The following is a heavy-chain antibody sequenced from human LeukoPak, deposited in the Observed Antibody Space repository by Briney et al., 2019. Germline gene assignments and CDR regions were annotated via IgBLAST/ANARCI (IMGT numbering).Heavy chain of an antibody. D-gene: IGHD3-10*01. J-gene: IGHJ4*02. V-gene: IGHV3-30*03. CDR3: ARPQGSGSYYFDY. CDR1: GFTFSSYG. CDR2: ISYDGSNK. Sequence: PGGSLRLSCAASGFTFSSYGMHWVRQAPGKGLEWVAVISYDGSNKYYADSVKGRFTISRDNSKNTLYLQMNSLRAEDTAVYYCARPQGSGSYYFDYWGQGTLVTVSS.